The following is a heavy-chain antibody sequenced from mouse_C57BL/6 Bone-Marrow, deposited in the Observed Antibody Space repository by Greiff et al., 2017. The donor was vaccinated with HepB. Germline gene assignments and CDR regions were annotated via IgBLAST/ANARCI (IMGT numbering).Heavy chain of an antibody. V-gene: IGHV1-61*01. D-gene: IGHD1-1*01. CDR1: GYTFTSYW. J-gene: IGHJ2*01. CDR3: ARWGFITGSY. Sequence: QVQLQQPGAELVRPGSSVKLSCKASGYTFTSYWMDWVKQRPGQGLEWIGNIYPSDSETHYNQKFKDKATLTVDKSSSTAYMQLSSLTSEDSAVYYCARWGFITGSYWGQGTTLTVSS. CDR2: IYPSDSET.